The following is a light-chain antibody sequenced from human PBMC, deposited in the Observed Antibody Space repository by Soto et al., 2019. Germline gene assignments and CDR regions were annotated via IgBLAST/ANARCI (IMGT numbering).Light chain of an antibody. Sequence: ELVMTQSPATLSVSPGERVTLSCRASQSVSNNLVWYQQKPGQAPRVVIYKTSTRATGIPARFSGSGSGTEFTLTISSLQSEDVAFYYCQQYNDWPPITFGQGTRLEI. CDR3: QQYNDWPPIT. CDR1: QSVSNN. V-gene: IGKV3-15*01. J-gene: IGKJ5*01. CDR2: KTS.